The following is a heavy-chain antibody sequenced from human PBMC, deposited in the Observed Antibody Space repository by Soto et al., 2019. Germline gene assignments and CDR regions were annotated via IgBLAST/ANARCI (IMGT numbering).Heavy chain of an antibody. V-gene: IGHV3-23*01. Sequence: EVQLLESGGGLVQPGGSLRLSCAASGFTFSSYAMSWVRQAPGKGLEWVSAISGSGGSTYYADSVKGRFTISRANSKNTMYMQMNSLRAEDTAVYYCAKDREAVVVPAGGYYMDVWGKGTTVTVSS. J-gene: IGHJ6*03. CDR1: GFTFSSYA. CDR3: AKDREAVVVPAGGYYMDV. CDR2: ISGSGGST. D-gene: IGHD2-2*01.